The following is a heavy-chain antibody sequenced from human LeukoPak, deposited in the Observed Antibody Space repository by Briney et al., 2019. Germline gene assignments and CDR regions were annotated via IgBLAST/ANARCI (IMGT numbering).Heavy chain of an antibody. J-gene: IGHJ4*02. Sequence: GGSLRLSCAASGFTFSGYWMSWVRQAPGKGLEWVANINLDESVIHYVDSAKGRFTISRDNAKNSLYLQMNYLRAEDTAFYYCATSDDSSGSDWGQGTLVTVSS. D-gene: IGHD3-22*01. V-gene: IGHV3-7*02. CDR2: INLDESVI. CDR1: GFTFSGYW. CDR3: ATSDDSSGSD.